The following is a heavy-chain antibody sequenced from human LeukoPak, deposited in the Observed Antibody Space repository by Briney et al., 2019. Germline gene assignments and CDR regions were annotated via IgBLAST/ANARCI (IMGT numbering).Heavy chain of an antibody. Sequence: AASLRLSCAASGFIFRNYAMSWVRQPQGKGLGWVSAITGSGGSTYYADSVQDRFTISRDNYKSTLYVEMNTLRAEDTAVYYCAKWGDYDILTGYYVSDFWGQGTLVTVSS. D-gene: IGHD3-9*01. V-gene: IGHV3-23*01. CDR3: AKWGDYDILTGYYVSDF. J-gene: IGHJ4*02. CDR2: ITGSGGST. CDR1: GFIFRNYA.